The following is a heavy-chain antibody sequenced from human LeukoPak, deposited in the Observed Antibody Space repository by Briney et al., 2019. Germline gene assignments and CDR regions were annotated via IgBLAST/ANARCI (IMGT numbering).Heavy chain of an antibody. V-gene: IGHV4-34*01. CDR2: INHRGSS. CDR3: ARGSSFDGYCSAGACDAGYYDS. J-gene: IGHJ4*02. D-gene: IGHD2-15*01. Sequence: SETLSLTCAVYGESFSAYFWNWIRQAPGKPLEYIGEINHRGSSHYNPSLKTRVALSVDTSKNQFSLKLTSVTAADTAVYFCARGSSFDGYCSAGACDAGYYDSWGQGTPVTVSS. CDR1: GESFSAYF.